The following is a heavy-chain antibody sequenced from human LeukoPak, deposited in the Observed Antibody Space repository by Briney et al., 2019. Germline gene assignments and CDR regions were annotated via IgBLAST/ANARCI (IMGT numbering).Heavy chain of an antibody. J-gene: IGHJ3*02. CDR1: GFTSDDYA. CDR3: AKGTVTRGRDAFDI. V-gene: IGHV3-9*02. CDR2: ISWNSGSI. D-gene: IGHD1-14*01. Sequence: GGSLRLSCAPSGFTSDDYAMHSVRQAPGKGLEWVSGISWNSGSIVYAASVKGRFTISRDNAKNSLYLQMNTLRAEDMALYSCAKGTVTRGRDAFDIWGQGTMVSVSS.